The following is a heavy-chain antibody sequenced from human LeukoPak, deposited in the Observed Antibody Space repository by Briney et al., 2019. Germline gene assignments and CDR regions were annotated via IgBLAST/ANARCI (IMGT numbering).Heavy chain of an antibody. J-gene: IGHJ3*02. CDR3: ARIWGSYSMETRTNTGDAFDI. V-gene: IGHV1-18*01. Sequence: ASVKVSCKASGYTFTSYGISWVRQAPGQGLEWMGWISAYNGNTNYAQKLQGRVTMTTDTSTSTAYMELRSLRSDDTAVYYCARIWGSYSMETRTNTGDAFDIWGQGTMVTVSS. D-gene: IGHD1-26*01. CDR1: GYTFTSYG. CDR2: ISAYNGNT.